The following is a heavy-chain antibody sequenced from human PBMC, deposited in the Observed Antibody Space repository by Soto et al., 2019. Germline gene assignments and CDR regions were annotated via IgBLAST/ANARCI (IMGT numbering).Heavy chain of an antibody. CDR2: IRSKAYGGTT. D-gene: IGHD2-2*01. CDR1: GFTFGDYA. V-gene: IGHV3-49*03. Sequence: GGSLRLSCTASGFTFGDYAMSWFRQAPGKGLEWVGFIRSKAYGGTTEYAASVKGRFTISRDDSKSIAYLQMNSLKTEDTAVYYCTRELYCSSTSCYVLKDYYYMDVWGKGTTVTVSS. CDR3: TRELYCSSTSCYVLKDYYYMDV. J-gene: IGHJ6*03.